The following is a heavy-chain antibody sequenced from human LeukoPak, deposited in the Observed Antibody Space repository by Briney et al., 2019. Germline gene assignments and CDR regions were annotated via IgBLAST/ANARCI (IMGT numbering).Heavy chain of an antibody. Sequence: GGSLRLSCAASGLTVSNNYMEWVRQAPGKGLEWVSLIYSGGSTYYADSVKGRFTISRDTPKNTVYLQMNSLGAEDTAVYYCARDRHCSGGSCSGLWGQGTLVTVSS. J-gene: IGHJ4*02. CDR3: ARDRHCSGGSCSGL. D-gene: IGHD2-15*01. CDR2: IYSGGST. CDR1: GLTVSNNY. V-gene: IGHV3-53*01.